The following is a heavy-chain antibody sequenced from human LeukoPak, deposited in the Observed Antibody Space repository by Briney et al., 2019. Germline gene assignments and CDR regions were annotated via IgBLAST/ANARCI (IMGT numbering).Heavy chain of an antibody. CDR3: ARDRGAAAAIDS. D-gene: IGHD3-10*01. J-gene: IGHJ4*02. V-gene: IGHV4-34*01. CDR2: INHSGST. Sequence: SETLSLTCAVYGGSFSGYYWSWIRQPPGKGLEWIGEINHSGSTNYNPSLKSRVTISVDTSKNQFSLKLSSVTAADTAVYYCARDRGAAAAIDSWGQGTLVTVSS. CDR1: GGSFSGYY.